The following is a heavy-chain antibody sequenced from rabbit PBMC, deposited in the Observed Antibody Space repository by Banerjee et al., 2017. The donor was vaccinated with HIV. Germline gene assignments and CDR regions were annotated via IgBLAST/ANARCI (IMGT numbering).Heavy chain of an antibody. Sequence: QQQLVESGGGLVKPGASLTLTCKASGFSFSSSYWISWVRQAPGKGPEWIACIYTGSSGSTYYASWAKGRFTLSKTSSTTVTLQMTSLTAADTATYFCARGEYYSGWGNLWGPGTLVTVS. CDR2: IYTGSSGST. J-gene: IGHJ4*01. CDR1: GFSFSSSYW. V-gene: IGHV1S45*01. D-gene: IGHD4-1*01. CDR3: ARGEYYSGWGNL.